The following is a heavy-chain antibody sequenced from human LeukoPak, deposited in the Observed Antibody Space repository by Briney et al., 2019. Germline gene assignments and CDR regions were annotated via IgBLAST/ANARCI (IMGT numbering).Heavy chain of an antibody. Sequence: GESLKISCKGSGYSFTSYWIGWVRQMPGKGLEWMGITYPGDSDTRYSPSFQGQVTISADKSISTAYLQWSSLKASDTAMYYCARRAYYYDSSGYYFDYWGQGTLVTVSS. V-gene: IGHV5-51*01. CDR2: TYPGDSDT. D-gene: IGHD3-22*01. CDR1: GYSFTSYW. J-gene: IGHJ4*02. CDR3: ARRAYYYDSSGYYFDY.